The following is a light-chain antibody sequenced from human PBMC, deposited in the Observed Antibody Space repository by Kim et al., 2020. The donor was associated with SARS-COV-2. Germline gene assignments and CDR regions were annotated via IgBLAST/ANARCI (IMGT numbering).Light chain of an antibody. CDR3: QAWDSHTLYV. V-gene: IGLV3-1*01. CDR2: QDT. CDR1: KWGDNY. Sequence: SYELTQPSSVSVSPGQTATITCSGDKWGDNYVCWYQQRPGQSPVLVIHQDTQRPSGIPERFSASNSGHTATLTISGTQDIDEADYYCQAWDSHTLYVFGPGTKVTVL. J-gene: IGLJ1*01.